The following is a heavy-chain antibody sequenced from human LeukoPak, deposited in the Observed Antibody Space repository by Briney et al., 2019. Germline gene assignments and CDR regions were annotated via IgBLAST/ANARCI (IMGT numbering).Heavy chain of an antibody. V-gene: IGHV3-7*03. Sequence: GGSLRLSCAASGFTFSSYWMSWVRQAPGKGLEWVANIKQDGSEKYYVDSVKGRFTISRDNAKNSLYLQMNSLRAEDTAVYYCARDRNYESLSGYNPNCFDPWGKGTLVTVSS. CDR2: IKQDGSEK. J-gene: IGHJ5*02. D-gene: IGHD3-9*01. CDR3: ARDRNYESLSGYNPNCFDP. CDR1: GFTFSSYW.